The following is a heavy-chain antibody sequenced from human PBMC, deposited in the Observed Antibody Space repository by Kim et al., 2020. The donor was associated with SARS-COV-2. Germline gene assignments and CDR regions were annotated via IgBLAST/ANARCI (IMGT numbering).Heavy chain of an antibody. V-gene: IGHV1-58*02. D-gene: IGHD3-10*01. Sequence: SVKVSCQASRFTFTSSGIQWVRQARGQRLEWMGWIVVGRDSTKYAQKFQDRLTMTADKSTSTAYMELRSLRSEATAVYYCAADGGDYGIDVGGKGTTVPVSS. CDR1: RFTFTSSG. CDR3: AADGGDYGIDV. J-gene: IGHJ6*04. CDR2: IVVGRDST.